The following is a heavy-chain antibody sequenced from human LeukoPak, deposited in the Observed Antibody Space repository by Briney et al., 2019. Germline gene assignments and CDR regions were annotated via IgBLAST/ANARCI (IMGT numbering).Heavy chain of an antibody. Sequence: ASVKVSCKASGYTFTSYYMHWVRQAPGQGLEWMGIINPSGGSTSYAQKFQGRVTMTRDTSTSTVYMELSSLRSDDTAVYYCARASDYYGSGRSAGGYDAFDIWGQGTMVTVSS. V-gene: IGHV1-46*01. D-gene: IGHD3-10*01. J-gene: IGHJ3*02. CDR3: ARASDYYGSGRSAGGYDAFDI. CDR2: INPSGGST. CDR1: GYTFTSYY.